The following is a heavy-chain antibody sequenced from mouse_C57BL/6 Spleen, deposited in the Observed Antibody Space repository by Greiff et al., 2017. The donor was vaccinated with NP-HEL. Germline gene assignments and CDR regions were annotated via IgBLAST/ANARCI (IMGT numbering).Heavy chain of an antibody. J-gene: IGHJ2*01. D-gene: IGHD2-2*01. V-gene: IGHV1-7*01. CDR3: ARGGAYGYDRGGYFDY. CDR2: INPSSGYT. CDR1: GYTFTSYW. Sequence: VHLVESGAELAKPGASVKLSCKASGYTFTSYWMHWVKQRPGQGLEWIEYINPSSGYTKYNQKFKDKATLTADKSSSTAYMQLSSLTYGDSAVYYCARGGAYGYDRGGYFDYWGQGTTLTVSS.